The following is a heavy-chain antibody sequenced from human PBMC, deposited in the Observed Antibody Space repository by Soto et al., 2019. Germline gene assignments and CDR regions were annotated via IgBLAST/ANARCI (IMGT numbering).Heavy chain of an antibody. CDR3: AKDKGRRYFDY. J-gene: IGHJ4*02. Sequence: GGSLRLSCAASGLTFSNHGMHWVRQTPGKGLEWVAVISSDGSSKYYVDSVKGRFTISRDDSKNTVYLQMNSLRAEDTAVYYCAKDKGRRYFDYWGQGTLVTVSS. V-gene: IGHV3-30*18. CDR2: ISSDGSSK. CDR1: GLTFSNHG.